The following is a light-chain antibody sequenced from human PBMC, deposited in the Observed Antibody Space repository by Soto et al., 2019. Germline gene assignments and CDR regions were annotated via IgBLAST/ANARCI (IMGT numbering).Light chain of an antibody. CDR2: EVT. Sequence: QSLLAHPASVAGTPGQSITISFTGTSRYICFFNYFSWYQQFPVNAPKLIIFEVTNRPSGVSNRFYASKSGNTASLTISWLQAEDGADYYCSSYTTRTTYVFATWTKVP. CDR3: SSYTTRTTYV. J-gene: IGLJ1*01. CDR1: SRYICFFNY. V-gene: IGLV2-14*01.